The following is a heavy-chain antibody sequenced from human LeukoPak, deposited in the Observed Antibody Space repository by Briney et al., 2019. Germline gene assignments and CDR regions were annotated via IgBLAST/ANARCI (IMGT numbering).Heavy chain of an antibody. D-gene: IGHD6-6*01. CDR2: INTNTGIP. Sequence: ASVRVSCKAFGYSVSSHAMHRVRQAPGQWLELMGCINTNTGIPTYAQGFAGRFVFSLDTSVTTSYLQITSLKPEDTAVYYCARDLVSAGFDIWGQGTMVTVSS. V-gene: IGHV7-4-1*02. J-gene: IGHJ3*02. CDR3: ARDLVSAGFDI. CDR1: GYSVSSHA.